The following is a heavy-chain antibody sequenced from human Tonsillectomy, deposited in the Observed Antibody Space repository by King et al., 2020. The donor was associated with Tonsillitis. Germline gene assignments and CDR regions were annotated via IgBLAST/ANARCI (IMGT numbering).Heavy chain of an antibody. CDR3: ARVLANDAFYL. V-gene: IGHV1-2*02. CDR1: GYTLTAYY. CDR2: INPNSGNT. J-gene: IGHJ3*01. Sequence: QLVQSGADVKKPGASVKVSCKASGYTLTAYYIHWVRQAPGQGLEWMGWINPNSGNTNYPQKFQGRVTMTRDTSISPAYMELSRMRSDDTAVYYCARVLANDAFYLWGQGTMVSVSS.